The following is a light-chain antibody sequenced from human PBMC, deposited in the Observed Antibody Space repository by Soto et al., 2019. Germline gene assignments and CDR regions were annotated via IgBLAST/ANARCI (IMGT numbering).Light chain of an antibody. CDR2: GAT. CDR3: QHYNNWPPYT. V-gene: IGKV3-15*01. J-gene: IGKJ2*01. Sequence: EIVMTQSPDTLSVSPGERATLSCRASQNVGNSLAWYQQKPGQAPRLLIYGATTRATGIPARFSGSGSGTDFTLTISSLQSEDFAVYYCQHYNNWPPYTFGQGTKVEIK. CDR1: QNVGNS.